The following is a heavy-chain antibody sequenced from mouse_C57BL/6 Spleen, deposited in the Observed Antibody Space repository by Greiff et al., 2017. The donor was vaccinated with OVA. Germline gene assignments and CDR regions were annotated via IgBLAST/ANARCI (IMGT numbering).Heavy chain of an antibody. CDR1: GYSITSGYY. J-gene: IGHJ3*01. CDR3: ARAFITTVVPFAY. D-gene: IGHD1-1*01. CDR2: ISYDGSN. V-gene: IGHV3-6*01. Sequence: EVKLQESGPGLVKPSQSLSLTCSVTGYSITSGYYWNWIRQFPGNKLEWMGYISYDGSNNYNPSLKNRISITRDTSKNQFFLKLNSVTTEDTATYYCARAFITTVVPFAYWGQGTLVTVSA.